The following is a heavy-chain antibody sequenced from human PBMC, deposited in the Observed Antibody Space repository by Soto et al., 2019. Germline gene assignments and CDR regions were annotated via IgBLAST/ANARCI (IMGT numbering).Heavy chain of an antibody. V-gene: IGHV1-2*02. Sequence: QVQLVQSGAEVKKPGASVKVSCKASGYTFTDYYIHWVRQATGQGLEWMGWINPNSGGTLYAQKFQGRVTMTRDTSIRTAYMELIRLRSDDTAVYHCAKDSWQQQASYGMDVWGQGTTVTVSS. CDR1: GYTFTDYY. CDR2: INPNSGGT. CDR3: AKDSWQQQASYGMDV. J-gene: IGHJ6*02. D-gene: IGHD6-13*01.